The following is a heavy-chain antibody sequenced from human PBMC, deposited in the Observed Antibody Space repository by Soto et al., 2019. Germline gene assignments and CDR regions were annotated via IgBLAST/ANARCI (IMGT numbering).Heavy chain of an antibody. CDR2: IKSKTDGGTT. J-gene: IGHJ3*02. V-gene: IGHV3-15*07. Sequence: EVPLVESGGGLVKPGGSLTLSCAVSGVAFNDAWMNWVRQAPGKGLEWVGRIKSKTDGGTTDYAAPVKGRFTISRDDSKNTLYLQMNSLKTEDTAVYYCTHQRWGAFEIWGQGTLVTVSS. D-gene: IGHD2-2*01. CDR1: GVAFNDAW. CDR3: THQRWGAFEI.